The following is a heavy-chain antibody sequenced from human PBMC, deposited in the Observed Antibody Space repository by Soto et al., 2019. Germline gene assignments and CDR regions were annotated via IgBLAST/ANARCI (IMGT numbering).Heavy chain of an antibody. V-gene: IGHV3-23*01. Sequence: GGSLRLSCAASGFSFSAYAVNWVRQAQGKGRQWVAGLVGMGADKKYADSVRGRCTVSRDNSKNTLYLKTNNPTDEDTAIYSCAKDHIENNGVWEDFEMWGRGTKVTVSS. CDR1: GFSFSAYA. CDR3: AKDHIENNGVWEDFEM. CDR2: LVGMGADK. J-gene: IGHJ3*02. D-gene: IGHD2-8*01.